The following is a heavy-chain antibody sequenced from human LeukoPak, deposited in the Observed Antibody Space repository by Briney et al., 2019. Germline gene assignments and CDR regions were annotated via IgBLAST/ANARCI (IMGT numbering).Heavy chain of an antibody. V-gene: IGHV4-4*07. Sequence: PSETLSLTCTVSGGSISSYYWSWIRQPAGKGLEWIGRIYTSGSTNYNPSLKSRDTMSVDTSKNQFSLKLSSVTAADTAVYYCARTTVTPDYYYYGMDVWGQGTTVTVSS. D-gene: IGHD4-11*01. CDR3: ARTTVTPDYYYYGMDV. CDR1: GGSISSYY. J-gene: IGHJ6*02. CDR2: IYTSGST.